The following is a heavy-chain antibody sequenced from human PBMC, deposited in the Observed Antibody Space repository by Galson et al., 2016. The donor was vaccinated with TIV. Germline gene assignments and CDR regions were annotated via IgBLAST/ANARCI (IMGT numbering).Heavy chain of an antibody. V-gene: IGHV3-30-3*01. CDR1: EFTFSDYA. Sequence: SLRLSCAASEFTFSDYAFHWVRQAPGKGLEWVALIVDDGSNKYYADSVKGRFTISRDNSKKPLYLQMSSLRVEDTAVYYCVRDSGYRDFDSWGQGTLVTVSS. J-gene: IGHJ4*02. D-gene: IGHD5-12*01. CDR3: VRDSGYRDFDS. CDR2: IVDDGSNK.